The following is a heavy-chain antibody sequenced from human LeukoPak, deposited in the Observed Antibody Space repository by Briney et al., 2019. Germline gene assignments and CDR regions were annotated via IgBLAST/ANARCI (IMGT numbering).Heavy chain of an antibody. CDR2: INPNSGGT. J-gene: IGHJ5*02. D-gene: IGHD2-2*01. Sequence: GASVKVSCKASGYTFTGYYMHWVRQAPGQGLEWMVWINPNSGGTNYAQKFQGRVTMTRDTSISTAYMELSRLRSDDTAVYYCARDGPLLGYCSSTSCWYNWFDPWGQGTLVTVSS. V-gene: IGHV1-2*02. CDR3: ARDGPLLGYCSSTSCWYNWFDP. CDR1: GYTFTGYY.